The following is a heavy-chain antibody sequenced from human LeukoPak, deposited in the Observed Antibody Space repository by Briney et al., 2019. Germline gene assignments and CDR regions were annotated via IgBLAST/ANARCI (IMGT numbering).Heavy chain of an antibody. J-gene: IGHJ6*03. V-gene: IGHV3-23*01. CDR1: GFTFSIYG. CDR2: ISGSDGST. D-gene: IGHD3-10*02. Sequence: GGSLRLSCAASGFTFSIYGMSWVRQAPGKGLEWVSSISGSDGSTYYADSVKGRFTISRDNSKGTLYLQMNSLRAEDTAVYYCAKDEDYVGPYYYYYMDVWGKGTTVTISS. CDR3: AKDEDYVGPYYYYYMDV.